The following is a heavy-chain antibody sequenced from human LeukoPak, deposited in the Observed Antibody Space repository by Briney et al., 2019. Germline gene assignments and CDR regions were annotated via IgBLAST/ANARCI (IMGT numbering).Heavy chain of an antibody. V-gene: IGHV3-66*02. J-gene: IGHJ4*02. CDR1: GSTVSSNY. CDR3: ARNPPNYDFWSGYWY. D-gene: IGHD3-3*01. Sequence: GGSLRLSCAASGSTVSSNYMSWVRQAPGKGLEWVSVIYSGGSTYYADSVKGRFTISRDNSKNTLCLQMNSLRAEDTAVYYCARNPPNYDFWSGYWYWGQGTLVTVSS. CDR2: IYSGGST.